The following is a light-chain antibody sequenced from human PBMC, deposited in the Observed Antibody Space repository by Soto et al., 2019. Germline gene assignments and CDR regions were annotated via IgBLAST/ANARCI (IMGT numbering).Light chain of an antibody. V-gene: IGKV3-11*01. CDR2: DAS. CDR3: QQRSNWPIT. CDR1: QSVSSY. J-gene: IGKJ3*01. Sequence: EIVLTQSPATLSLSPGERATLSCRASQSVSSYLAWYQQKPGQAPRLLIYDASNRATGIPARFSGSGSGTAFTLTISSLETEDFAVYYCQQRSNWPITFGPSTKMDIK.